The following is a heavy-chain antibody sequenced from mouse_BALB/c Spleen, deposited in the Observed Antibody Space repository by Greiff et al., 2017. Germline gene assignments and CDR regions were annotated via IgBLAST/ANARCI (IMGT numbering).Heavy chain of an antibody. D-gene: IGHD2-1*01. CDR3: ARDDGNYYSFGY. CDR1: GYTFTNYW. J-gene: IGHJ2*01. CDR2: IYPGGGYT. Sequence: VQGVESGAELVRPGTSVKMSCKAAGYTFTNYWIGWVKQRPGHGLEWIGDIYPGGGYTNYNEKFKGKATLTADTSSSTAYMQLSSLTSEDSAIYYCARDDGNYYSFGYWGQGTTLTVSS. V-gene: IGHV1-63*02.